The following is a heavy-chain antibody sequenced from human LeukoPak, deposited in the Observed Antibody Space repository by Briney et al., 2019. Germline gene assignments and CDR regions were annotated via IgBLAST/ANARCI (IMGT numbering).Heavy chain of an antibody. D-gene: IGHD4-11*01. CDR1: KFTFSHFG. J-gene: IGHJ4*02. Sequence: GGSLRLSCAASKFTFSHFGMHWVRQAPGKGLEWVAATWNDGSSQYYAESVKGRFTVSRDNSHNTLHLQMNSLRPEDTAVYYCAKDAQRGFDYSNSLENWGQGTLVTVSS. CDR2: TWNDGSSQ. V-gene: IGHV3-33*06. CDR3: AKDAQRGFDYSNSLEN.